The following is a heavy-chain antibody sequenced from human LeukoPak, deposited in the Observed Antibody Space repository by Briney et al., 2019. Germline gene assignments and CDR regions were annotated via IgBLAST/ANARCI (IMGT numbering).Heavy chain of an antibody. V-gene: IGHV3-21*01. J-gene: IGHJ4*02. CDR2: ISSSSSYI. Sequence: GGSLRLSCADSGVTFSSYSMNWVRQAPGKGLEWVSSISSSSSYIYYADSVKGRFTISRDNAKNSLYLQMNSLRAEDTAVYYCARDISPPPYFDYWGQGTLVTVSS. CDR3: ARDISPPPYFDY. CDR1: GVTFSSYS.